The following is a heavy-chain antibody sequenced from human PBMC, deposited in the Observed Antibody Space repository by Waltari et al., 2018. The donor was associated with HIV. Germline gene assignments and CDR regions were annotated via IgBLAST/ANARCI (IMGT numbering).Heavy chain of an antibody. CDR2: IYTSGST. CDR1: GGSLSSHY. V-gene: IGHV4-4*07. Sequence: QVQLQESGPGLVKPSETLSLTCPVSGGSLSSHYWIWIRQPAGKGLEWIGRIYTSGSTSYNPSLKSRVTLSVDTSKNQFSLKLNSMSAADTAVYYCARISSSWSLGAFDIWGQGTLVTVSS. CDR3: ARISSSWSLGAFDI. D-gene: IGHD6-13*01. J-gene: IGHJ3*02.